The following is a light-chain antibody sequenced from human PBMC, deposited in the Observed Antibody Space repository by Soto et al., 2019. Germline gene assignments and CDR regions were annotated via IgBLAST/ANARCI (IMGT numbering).Light chain of an antibody. CDR2: GAS. J-gene: IGKJ1*01. V-gene: IGKV3-20*01. CDR3: QQYGSSPRT. Sequence: EIVLTQSPGALSLSPGERATLSCGASQSVSSSYLAWYQQKPGQAPRLLIYGASTMATGIPDRFIGSGSGTYFTLTIRRLEPEDFAVYYCQQYGSSPRTFGQGTQVEIK. CDR1: QSVSSSY.